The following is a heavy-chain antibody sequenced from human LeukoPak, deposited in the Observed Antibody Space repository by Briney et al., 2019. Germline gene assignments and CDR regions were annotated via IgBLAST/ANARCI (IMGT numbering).Heavy chain of an antibody. J-gene: IGHJ4*02. CDR1: GFTFSSYS. CDR3: ARDTMVRGVIGY. V-gene: IGHV3-21*01. CDR2: ISSSSSYI. Sequence: GSLRLSCAASGFTFSSYSMNWVRQAPGKGLEWVSSISSSSSYIYYADSVKGRFTISRDNAKNSLYLQMNSLRAEDTAVYYCARDTMVRGVIGYWGQGTLVTVSS. D-gene: IGHD3-10*01.